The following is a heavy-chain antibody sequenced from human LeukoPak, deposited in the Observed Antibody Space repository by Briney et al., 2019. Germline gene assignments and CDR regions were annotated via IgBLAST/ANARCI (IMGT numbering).Heavy chain of an antibody. CDR3: ARDRYYDFWSGYYYPYFDY. D-gene: IGHD3-3*01. J-gene: IGHJ4*02. CDR1: GGSISSYY. V-gene: IGHV4-4*07. CDR2: IYTSGST. Sequence: PSETLSLTCTVSGGSISSYYWSWIRQPPGKGLEWIGRIYTSGSTNYNPSLKSRVTMSVDTSKNQFSLKLSSVTAADTAVYYCARDRYYDFWSGYYYPYFDYWGQGTLVTVSS.